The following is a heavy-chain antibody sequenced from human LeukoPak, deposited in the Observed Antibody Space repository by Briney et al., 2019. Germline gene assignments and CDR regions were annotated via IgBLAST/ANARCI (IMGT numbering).Heavy chain of an antibody. D-gene: IGHD6-13*01. V-gene: IGHV4-59*01. J-gene: IGHJ3*02. CDR2: FYYTGST. CDR3: ARDPGFIAGLGRTYSDASDI. CDR1: GASMSNYY. Sequence: SETLSLTCTVSGASMSNYYWNWIRQPPGKGLEWIGYFYYTGSTNYNPSLKSRLTISVDTSKKHFSLKLSSVTAADTAVYYCARDPGFIAGLGRTYSDASDIWGQGTIVSVSS.